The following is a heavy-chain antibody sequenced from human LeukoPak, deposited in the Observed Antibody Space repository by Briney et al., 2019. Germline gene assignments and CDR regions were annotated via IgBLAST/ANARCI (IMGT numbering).Heavy chain of an antibody. Sequence: PGGSLRLSCAASGFTFSNYAMSWVRQAPGKGLEWVSAIIGSGGSTFYADSVKGRFTISRDNSKNTLYLQMSSLRAEDTAVYYCAKNYYDFWSGYYTGPRYYYMDVWGKGTTVTVSS. CDR2: IIGSGGST. J-gene: IGHJ6*03. CDR1: GFTFSNYA. D-gene: IGHD3-3*01. V-gene: IGHV3-23*01. CDR3: AKNYYDFWSGYYTGPRYYYMDV.